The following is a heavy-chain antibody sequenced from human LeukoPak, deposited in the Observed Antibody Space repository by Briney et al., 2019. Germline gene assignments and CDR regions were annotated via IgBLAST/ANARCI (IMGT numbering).Heavy chain of an antibody. V-gene: IGHV3-30*18. J-gene: IGHJ6*02. CDR1: GFTFSSYG. CDR2: ISYDGSNK. CDR3: AKDDRAPNSDYYYGMDV. D-gene: IGHD4-23*01. Sequence: GGSLRLSCAASGFTFSSYGMHWVRQAPGKGLEWVAVISYDGSNKYYADSVKGRFTISRDNSKNTLYLQMNSLRAEDTAVYYCAKDDRAPNSDYYYGMDVWGQGTTVTVSS.